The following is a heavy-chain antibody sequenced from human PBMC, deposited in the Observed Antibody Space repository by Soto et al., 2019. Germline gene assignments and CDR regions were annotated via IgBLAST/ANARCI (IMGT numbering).Heavy chain of an antibody. V-gene: IGHV4-39*01. CDR2: IFHSGST. D-gene: IGHD6-19*01. CDR1: GGSIRTSSYY. J-gene: IGHJ4*02. CDR3: ARRGTITVAVDY. Sequence: SETLSLTCTVSGGSIRTSSYYWGWIRQPPGKGLEWIGNIFHSGSTYDNPSLKSRVTISVDTSKNQFSLKLNSVTAADTAVYYCARRGTITVAVDYWGQGTLVTVSS.